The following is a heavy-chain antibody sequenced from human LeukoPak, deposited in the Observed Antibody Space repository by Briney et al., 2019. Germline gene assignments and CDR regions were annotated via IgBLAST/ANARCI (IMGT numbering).Heavy chain of an antibody. CDR1: GGSFSGYY. D-gene: IGHD6-19*01. CDR2: INHSGST. J-gene: IGHJ6*02. CDR3: ARARIAVAGLGKHYYYYGMDA. V-gene: IGHV4-34*01. Sequence: SETLSLTCAVYGGSFSGYYWSWIRQPPGKGLEWIGEINHSGSTNYNPSLKSRVTISVDTSKNQFSLKLSSVTAADTAVYYCARARIAVAGLGKHYYYYGMDAWGQGTTVTVS.